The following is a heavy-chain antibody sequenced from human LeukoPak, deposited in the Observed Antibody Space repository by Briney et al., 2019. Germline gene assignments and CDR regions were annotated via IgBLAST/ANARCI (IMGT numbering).Heavy chain of an antibody. D-gene: IGHD2-15*01. CDR1: GFTFRSYE. CDR3: ATYIVGPTIDY. J-gene: IGHJ4*02. V-gene: IGHV3-48*03. CDR2: ISGSGTTI. Sequence: GGSLRLSCAASGFTFRSYEMNWVRQAPGKGLEWISCISGSGTTIYYADSVKGRFTISRDNAKNSVYLQMNSLRAGDTAVYYCATYIVGPTIDYWGQGTLVTVSS.